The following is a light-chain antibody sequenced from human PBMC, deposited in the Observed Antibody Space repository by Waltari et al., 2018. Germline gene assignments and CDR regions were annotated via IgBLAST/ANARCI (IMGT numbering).Light chain of an antibody. V-gene: IGKV4-1*01. CDR2: WAS. CDR1: QSVLYSSNNKDY. J-gene: IGKJ1*01. CDR3: QQYYSTVRT. Sequence: DIVMTQSPDSLAVSLGERATINCKSSQSVLYSSNNKDYLAWFQQKPGQPPKLLISWASTRESGVPDRFSGSGSGTDFTITISSLQAEDVAVYYCQQYYSTVRTFGQGTKVEIK.